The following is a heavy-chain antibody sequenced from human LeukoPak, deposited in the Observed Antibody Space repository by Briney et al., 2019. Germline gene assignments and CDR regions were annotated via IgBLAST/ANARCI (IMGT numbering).Heavy chain of an antibody. CDR2: ISAYNGNT. CDR3: ARVTSGIATPVEDY. J-gene: IGHJ4*02. D-gene: IGHD6-13*01. CDR1: GYTFTSYG. V-gene: IGHV1-18*01. Sequence: GASVKVSCKASGYTFTSYGISWVRQAPGQGLEWMGWISAYNGNTNYAQKLQGRVTMTTDTSTSTAYMELRSLRSDDTAVYYCARVTSGIATPVEDYWGQGTLVTVSS.